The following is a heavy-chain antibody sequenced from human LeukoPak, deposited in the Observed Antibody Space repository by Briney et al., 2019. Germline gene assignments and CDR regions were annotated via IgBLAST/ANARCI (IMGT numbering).Heavy chain of an antibody. J-gene: IGHJ6*02. V-gene: IGHV4-59*08. D-gene: IGHD3-10*01. Sequence: SETLSLTCTVSGGSISSYYWSWIRQPPGKGLEWLGYIYYSGTTNYNPSLKSRVTISVDTSKNQFSLKLSSVTAADTAVYYCARRQLPDYYYYGMDVWGQGTTVTVSS. CDR2: IYYSGTT. CDR3: ARRQLPDYYYYGMDV. CDR1: GGSISSYY.